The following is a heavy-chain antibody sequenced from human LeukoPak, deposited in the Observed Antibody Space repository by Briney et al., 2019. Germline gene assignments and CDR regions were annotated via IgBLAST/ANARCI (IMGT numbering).Heavy chain of an antibody. Sequence: SETLSLTCTVSGGPISSSSYYWGWIRQPPGKGLEWIGSIYYSGSTYYNPSLKSRVTISVDTSKNQFSLKLSSVTAADTAVYYCARYRGSFAPDAFDIWGQGTMVTVSS. D-gene: IGHD1-26*01. CDR3: ARYRGSFAPDAFDI. CDR1: GGPISSSSYY. J-gene: IGHJ3*02. CDR2: IYYSGST. V-gene: IGHV4-39*01.